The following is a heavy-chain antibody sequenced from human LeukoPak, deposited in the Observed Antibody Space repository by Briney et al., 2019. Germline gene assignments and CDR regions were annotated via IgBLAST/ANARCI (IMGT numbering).Heavy chain of an antibody. J-gene: IGHJ3*02. D-gene: IGHD4-23*01. CDR1: GGSFSGYH. CDR3: AGSYGGNAVGPFGI. Sequence: PSEILSLACAVSGGSFSGYHWSWIRQTPGKGLEWIGEVSQSGGASYNPSLKSRVTISIETSKNHFSLKLTSVTAADTAMYYCAGSYGGNAVGPFGIWGQGTMVTVSS. CDR2: VSQSGGA. V-gene: IGHV4-34*01.